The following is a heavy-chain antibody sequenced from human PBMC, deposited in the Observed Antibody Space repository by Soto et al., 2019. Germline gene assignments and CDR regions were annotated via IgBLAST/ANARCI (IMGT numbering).Heavy chain of an antibody. CDR1: GGSFSGYF. V-gene: IGHV4-34*12. CDR3: AGGTGWLTDK. CDR2: IIHSGST. Sequence: SETLSLTCVVYGGSFSGYFWSWIRQPPGKGLEWIGEIIHSGSTNYNPSLKSRVTISVDTSKNQFSLKLSSVTAADTALYYCAGGTGWLTDKWGPGTLVTVSS. J-gene: IGHJ4*02. D-gene: IGHD2-15*01.